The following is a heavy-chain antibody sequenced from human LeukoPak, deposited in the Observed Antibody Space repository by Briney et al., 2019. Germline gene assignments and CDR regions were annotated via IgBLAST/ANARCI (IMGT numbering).Heavy chain of an antibody. CDR1: GCTFSSYA. V-gene: IGHV3-23*01. Sequence: GGALRLSCAASGCTFSSYAMSWVRQAPGKGLEWVSAISGSGGSTYYADSVKGRFTISRDNSKNTLYLQMNSLRAEDTAVYYCAKVHDAAEDAFDIWGQGTMVTVSS. CDR3: AKVHDAAEDAFDI. J-gene: IGHJ3*02. D-gene: IGHD6-25*01. CDR2: ISGSGGST.